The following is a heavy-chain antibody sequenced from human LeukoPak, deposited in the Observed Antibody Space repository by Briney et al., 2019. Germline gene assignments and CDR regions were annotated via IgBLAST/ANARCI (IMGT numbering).Heavy chain of an antibody. J-gene: IGHJ5*02. Sequence: SETLSLTCTVSSDSISSYYWSWIRQPPGKGLEWIGYIYYSGSTNYNPSLKSRVTISIDTSKNQFSLKLSSVTAADTAVYYCAREYYYDSSGYMKGFDPWGQGTLVTVSS. CDR3: AREYYYDSSGYMKGFDP. D-gene: IGHD3-22*01. CDR2: IYYSGST. CDR1: SDSISSYY. V-gene: IGHV4-59*12.